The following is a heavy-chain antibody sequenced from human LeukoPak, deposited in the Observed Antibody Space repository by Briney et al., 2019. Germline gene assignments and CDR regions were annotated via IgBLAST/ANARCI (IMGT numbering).Heavy chain of an antibody. J-gene: IGHJ4*02. CDR1: GYTFTGYY. CDR3: ARVLFYSSGNKSNRVDY. V-gene: IGHV1-2*02. Sequence: RWASVKVSCKASGYTFTGYYIHWVRQAPGQGLEWMGWINPNSGGTNNAQKFQGRVTMTRDTSISTAYMELSRLRSDDTAVYYCARVLFYSSGNKSNRVDYWGQGTLVTVSS. CDR2: INPNSGGT. D-gene: IGHD6-19*01.